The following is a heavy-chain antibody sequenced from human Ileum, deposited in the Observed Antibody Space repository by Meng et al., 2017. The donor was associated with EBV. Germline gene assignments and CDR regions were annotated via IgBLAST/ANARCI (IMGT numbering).Heavy chain of an antibody. CDR2: VYPSGTP. D-gene: IGHD3-16*01. CDR1: GASFSGSYW. CDR3: ARDAFQYASGIPAH. V-gene: IGHV4-4*02. Sequence: VQLQESVPRLVRPAGTLSLTCTVSGASFSGSYWWSWVRQSPEKGLEWIGEVYPSGTPYYNPSLKSRVTISLDKSRNQFSLNLIHVTAADAAVYYCARDAFQYASGIPAHWGQGTLVTVSS. J-gene: IGHJ4*02.